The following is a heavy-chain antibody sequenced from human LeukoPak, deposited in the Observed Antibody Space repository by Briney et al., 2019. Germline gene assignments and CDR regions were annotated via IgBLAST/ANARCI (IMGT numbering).Heavy chain of an antibody. CDR3: ASGYSSSWRRLDY. D-gene: IGHD6-13*01. V-gene: IGHV4-39*01. J-gene: IGHJ4*02. CDR1: GGSISSSSYY. Sequence: PSETLSLTCTVSGGSISSSSYYWGWIRQPPGKGLEWIGSIYYSGSTYYNPSLKSRVTISVDTSKNQFSLKLSSVTAADTAVYYCASGYSSSWRRLDYWGQGTLVTVSS. CDR2: IYYSGST.